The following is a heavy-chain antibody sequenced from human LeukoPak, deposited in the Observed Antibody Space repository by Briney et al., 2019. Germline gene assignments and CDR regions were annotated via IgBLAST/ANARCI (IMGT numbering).Heavy chain of an antibody. V-gene: IGHV3-23*01. CDR1: GFTFSTYA. CDR2: ISDSGGAT. J-gene: IGHJ4*02. Sequence: PGGSLRLSCAASGFTFSTYAMRWVRQAPGKGLEWVSAISDSGGATYYADSVKGRFTISRDNSKNTLYLQMNSLRAEDTAVYYCAKDGGYCSGTSCYWDYWGQGTLVTVSS. D-gene: IGHD2-2*01. CDR3: AKDGGYCSGTSCYWDY.